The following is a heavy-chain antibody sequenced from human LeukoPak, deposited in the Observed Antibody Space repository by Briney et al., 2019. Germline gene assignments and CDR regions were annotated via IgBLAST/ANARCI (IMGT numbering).Heavy chain of an antibody. D-gene: IGHD3-10*01. CDR2: ISYDGSKK. J-gene: IGHJ4*02. V-gene: IGHV3-30-3*01. CDR3: ARDLSGSYSVDY. CDR1: GFTFRSHG. Sequence: GGSLRLSCAASGFTFRSHGMHWVRQAPGKGLEWAAVISYDGSKKDYADSVKGRFTISRDSSKNTVYLQRNSLISEDTAFYYCARDLSGSYSVDYWGQGTLVTVSS.